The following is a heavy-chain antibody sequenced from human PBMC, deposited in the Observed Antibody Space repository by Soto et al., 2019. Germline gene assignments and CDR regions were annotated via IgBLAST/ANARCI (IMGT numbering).Heavy chain of an antibody. Sequence: QVHLVESGGGVVQPGRSLRLSCEGSGFSFSNYGIHWVRQAPGKGLEWVAVISHDGNSHHLADSVRGRFTISRYNSKNTVFLHMTSLRREDSAVYHCVKAQERSAQYFAVVITAFDFWGQGTMVTVSS. CDR1: GFSFSNYG. D-gene: IGHD3-22*01. V-gene: IGHV3-30*18. CDR3: VKAQERSAQYFAVVITAFDF. J-gene: IGHJ3*01. CDR2: ISHDGNSH.